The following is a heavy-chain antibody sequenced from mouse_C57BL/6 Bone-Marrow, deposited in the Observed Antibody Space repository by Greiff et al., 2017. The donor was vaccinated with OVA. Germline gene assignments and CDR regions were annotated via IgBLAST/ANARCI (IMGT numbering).Heavy chain of an antibody. V-gene: IGHV1-58*01. CDR3: ARDETGRGDD. CDR2: IYLGNGYT. D-gene: IGHD4-1*01. Sequence: VQLQQSGAELVRPGSSVKMSCKTSGYTFTSYGINWVKQRPGQGLEWIGYIYLGNGYTESNEKFKGKATLTSDTSSSTAYMQLSSLTSDDSAIDFFARDETGRGDDWGQGTSVTVSS. J-gene: IGHJ4*01. CDR1: GYTFTSYG.